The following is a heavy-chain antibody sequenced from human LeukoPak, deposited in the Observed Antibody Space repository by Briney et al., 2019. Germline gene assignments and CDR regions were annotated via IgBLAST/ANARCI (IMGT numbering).Heavy chain of an antibody. CDR3: VKDGDDSGSYLVY. V-gene: IGHV3-30*02. Sequence: GGSLRLSCAASGFTLNKFALSWVRQAPGKGLEWVAFIRYDGSNKYYADSVKGRFTISRDNSKNTLYLQMNSLRAEDTAVYYCVKDGDDSGSYLVYWGQGTLVTVSS. J-gene: IGHJ4*02. CDR1: GFTLNKFA. D-gene: IGHD1-26*01. CDR2: IRYDGSNK.